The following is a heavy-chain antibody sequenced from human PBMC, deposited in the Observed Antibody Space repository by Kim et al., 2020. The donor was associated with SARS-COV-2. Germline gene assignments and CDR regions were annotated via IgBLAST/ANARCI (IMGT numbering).Heavy chain of an antibody. J-gene: IGHJ6*02. CDR3: ARLLDRWDPYGMDV. CDR2: IYSGGTT. Sequence: GGSLRLSCAASRFTVSSNYISWVRQAPGKGLEWVSSIYSGGTTHYEDSVKGRFTISRDNSKNTLYLQMNSLRADDTAVYYCARLLDRWDPYGMDVWGQGTTVTVSS. V-gene: IGHV3-53*01. D-gene: IGHD1-26*01. CDR1: RFTVSSNY.